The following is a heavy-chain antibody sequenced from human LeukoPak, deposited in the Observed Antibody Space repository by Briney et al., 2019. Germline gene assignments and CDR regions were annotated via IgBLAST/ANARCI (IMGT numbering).Heavy chain of an antibody. CDR3: TINLRDY. CDR1: GYTLTKLS. V-gene: IGHV1-24*01. J-gene: IGHJ4*02. Sequence: ASVKVSCKVSGYTLTKLSMHWVRLTTGEGLQWMGGFDPEDGETTYAQRFRGRLTMTEDTSADTAYTELSSLRSEDTAIHFCTINLRDYWGQGTLVTVSS. CDR2: FDPEDGET.